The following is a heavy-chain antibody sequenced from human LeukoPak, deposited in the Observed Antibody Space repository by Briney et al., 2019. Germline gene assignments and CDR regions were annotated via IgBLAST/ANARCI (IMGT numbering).Heavy chain of an antibody. CDR1: GFTFSSYA. CDR3: AKVRYSSGWYTYSPDY. Sequence: GGSLRLSCAASGFTFSSYAMSWVRQAPGKGLKWVSAISGSGGSTYYADSVKGRFTIPRDNSKNTLYLQMNSLRAEDTAVYYCAKVRYSSGWYTYSPDYWGQGTLVTVSS. V-gene: IGHV3-23*01. CDR2: ISGSGGST. J-gene: IGHJ4*02. D-gene: IGHD6-19*01.